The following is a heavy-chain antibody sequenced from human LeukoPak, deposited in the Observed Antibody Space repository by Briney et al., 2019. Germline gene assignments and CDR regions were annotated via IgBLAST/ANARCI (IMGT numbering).Heavy chain of an antibody. D-gene: IGHD2-15*01. V-gene: IGHV5-51*01. J-gene: IGHJ5*02. CDR3: ARWAVVVVAATGFDP. CDR1: EYSFTSYW. Sequence: GESLKISCKGSEYSFTSYWIGWVRQMPGKGLEWMGIIYPGDSDTRYSPSFQGQVTISADKSISTAYLQWSSLKASDTAMYYCARWAVVVVAATGFDPWGQGTLVTVSS. CDR2: IYPGDSDT.